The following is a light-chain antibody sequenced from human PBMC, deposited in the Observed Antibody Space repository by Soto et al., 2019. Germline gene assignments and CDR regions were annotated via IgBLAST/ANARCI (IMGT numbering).Light chain of an antibody. CDR2: GAS. J-gene: IGKJ3*01. CDR3: LQYNNWPFT. Sequence: EIVMTQSPATLSVSPGERATLSCRASQSVSSNLAWYQQKPGQAPRLLIYGASTRATGIPARFSGSGSGTEFTLTISSLHSEDFAVYYCLQYNNWPFTFGPGTKVDI. V-gene: IGKV3-15*01. CDR1: QSVSSN.